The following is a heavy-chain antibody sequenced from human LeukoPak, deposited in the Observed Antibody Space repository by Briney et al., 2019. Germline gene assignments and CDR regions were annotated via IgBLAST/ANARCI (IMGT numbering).Heavy chain of an antibody. D-gene: IGHD3-9*01. J-gene: IGHJ4*02. CDR3: AKEGDYDILTGYPRGIDY. V-gene: IGHV1-46*01. CDR1: GYTFTSYY. Sequence: ASVKVSCKASGYTFTSYYMHWVRQAPGQGLEWMGIINPSGGSTNYAQKFQGRVTMTRDTSTNTVYMELSSLRSEDTAVYYCAKEGDYDILTGYPRGIDYWGQGTLVTVSS. CDR2: INPSGGST.